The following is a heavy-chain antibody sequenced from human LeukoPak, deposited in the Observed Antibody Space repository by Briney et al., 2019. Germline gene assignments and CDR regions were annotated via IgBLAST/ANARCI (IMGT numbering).Heavy chain of an antibody. V-gene: IGHV3-21*01. CDR3: AREKPSSSWDYYFDY. J-gene: IGHJ4*02. Sequence: GGSLRLSCAASVFTFSSYSMNWVRQAPGKGLEGVSSISSSSSYIYYADSVKGRFTISRDNAKNSLYLQMNSLRAEDTAVYYCAREKPSSSWDYYFDYWGQGTLVTVSS. CDR2: ISSSSSYI. D-gene: IGHD6-13*01. CDR1: VFTFSSYS.